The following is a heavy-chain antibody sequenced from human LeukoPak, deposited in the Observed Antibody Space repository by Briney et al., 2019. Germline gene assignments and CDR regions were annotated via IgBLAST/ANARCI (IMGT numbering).Heavy chain of an antibody. Sequence: SETLSLTCAVSGYSISSGYYWGWIRQPPGKGLEWIGSICHSGSTYYNPSLKSRVTISVDTSKNQFSLKLSSVTAADTAVYYCARLAYGDYYDYWGQGTLVTVSS. CDR3: ARLAYGDYYDY. J-gene: IGHJ4*02. V-gene: IGHV4-38-2*01. D-gene: IGHD4-17*01. CDR1: GYSISSGYY. CDR2: ICHSGST.